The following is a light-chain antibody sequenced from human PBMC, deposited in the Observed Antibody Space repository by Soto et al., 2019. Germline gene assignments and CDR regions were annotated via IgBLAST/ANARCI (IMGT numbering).Light chain of an antibody. V-gene: IGLV2-8*01. J-gene: IGLJ1*01. CDR3: SSYAGSSLIV. CDR2: EVS. CDR1: SSDVGGYNY. Sequence: QSVLTQPPSASGSPGQSVTISCTGTSSDVGGYNYVSWYQQHPGKAPKLMLYEVSKRPSGVPDRFSGSKSGNTASLTVSGLQVEDEADYYCSSYAGSSLIVFGTGTKVTVL.